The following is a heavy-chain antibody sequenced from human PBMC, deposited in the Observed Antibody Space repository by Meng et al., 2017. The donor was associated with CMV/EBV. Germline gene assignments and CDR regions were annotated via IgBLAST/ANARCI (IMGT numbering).Heavy chain of an antibody. CDR3: ARDGSSGYEQIVGMDV. V-gene: IGHV3-48*03. D-gene: IGHD5-12*01. J-gene: IGHJ6*02. Sequence: GGSLRLSCAASGFTFSSYEMNWVRQAPGKGLEWVSYISSSGSTIYYADSVKGRFTISRDNAKNSLYLQMNSLRAEDTAVYYCARDGSSGYEQIVGMDVWGQGTTVTVSS. CDR1: GFTFSSYE. CDR2: ISSSGSTI.